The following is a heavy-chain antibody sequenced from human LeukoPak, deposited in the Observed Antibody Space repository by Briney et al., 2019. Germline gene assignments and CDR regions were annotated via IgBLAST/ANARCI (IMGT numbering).Heavy chain of an antibody. CDR2: IKQDGSEK. CDR1: GFTLSSYW. CDR3: ARIRFGESYAPKSYYYYYMDV. D-gene: IGHD3-10*01. Sequence: GGSLRLSCAASGFTLSSYWMSWVRQAPGKGLEWVANIKQDGSEKYYVDSVKGRFTISRDNAKNSLYLQMNRLRVEDTAVYYCARIRFGESYAPKSYYYYYMDVWGIGTTVTISS. V-gene: IGHV3-7*01. J-gene: IGHJ6*03.